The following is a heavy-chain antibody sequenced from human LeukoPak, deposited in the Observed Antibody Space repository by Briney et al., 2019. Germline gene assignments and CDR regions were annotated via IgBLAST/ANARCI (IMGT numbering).Heavy chain of an antibody. D-gene: IGHD3-16*02. J-gene: IGHJ4*02. CDR2: ISSDGSNK. V-gene: IGHV3-30*18. CDR3: AKDRGAFGGVIVILDY. CDR1: GFTFSSYG. Sequence: QPGGSLRLSCAASGFTFSSYGMHWVRQAPGKGLEWVAVISSDGSNKYYADSVKGRFTISRDNSKNTLCLQMNSLRAEDTAVYYCAKDRGAFGGVIVILDYWGQGTLVTVSS.